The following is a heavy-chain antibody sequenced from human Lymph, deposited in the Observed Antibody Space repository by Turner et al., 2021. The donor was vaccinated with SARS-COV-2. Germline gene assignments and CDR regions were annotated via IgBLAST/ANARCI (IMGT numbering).Heavy chain of an antibody. CDR1: GLPFSSYT. J-gene: IGHJ5*02. CDR2: ISGSGAST. V-gene: IGHV3-23*01. D-gene: IGHD2-15*01. Sequence: EVQPLESGGGLVQPGGSLRLSCAASGLPFSSYTMSWVRQAPGKGLEWVSAISGSGASTYYADSVKGRFTISRDNSKNTLYLQMNSLRVEDTAVYYCAKDGYDGIYCGGGSCYSGWFDPWGQGTLVTVSS. CDR3: AKDGYDGIYCGGGSCYSGWFDP.